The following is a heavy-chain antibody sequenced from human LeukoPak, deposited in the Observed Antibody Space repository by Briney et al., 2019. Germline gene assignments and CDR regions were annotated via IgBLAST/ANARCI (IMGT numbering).Heavy chain of an antibody. CDR2: IKSDGSTT. CDR3: ARVVDTHFDY. CDR1: GFTFSSYW. J-gene: IGHJ4*02. Sequence: TGGSLRLSCAASGFTFSSYWMHWVRQAPGKGLVWVSRIKSDGSTTTYADSVKGRSTISRDNAKNTLYLQMNSLRAEDTAVYYCARVVDTHFDYWGQGTLVTVSS. D-gene: IGHD5-18*01. V-gene: IGHV3-74*01.